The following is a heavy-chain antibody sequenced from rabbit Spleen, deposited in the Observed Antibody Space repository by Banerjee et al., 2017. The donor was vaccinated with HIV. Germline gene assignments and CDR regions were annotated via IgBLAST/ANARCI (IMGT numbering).Heavy chain of an antibody. Sequence: QSLEESGGDLVKPGASLTLTCKASGFTGSNYYWICWVRQAPGKGLEWIACTYTGYSDTRYATWAKGRFTISKTSTTVTLQMTSLTAADTATYFCAKFHYGDNYGDLWGPGTLVTVS. CDR1: GFTGSNYYW. CDR2: TYTGYSDT. J-gene: IGHJ4*01. V-gene: IGHV1S40*01. D-gene: IGHD6-1*01. CDR3: AKFHYGDNYGDL.